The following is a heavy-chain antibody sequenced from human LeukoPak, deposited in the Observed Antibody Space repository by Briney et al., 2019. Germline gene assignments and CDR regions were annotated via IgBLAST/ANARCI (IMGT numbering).Heavy chain of an antibody. CDR3: VKGSSGRYYDDLDY. J-gene: IGHJ4*02. Sequence: PGGSLRLSCSASGYTISSYAMHWGRQAQRQGLAYVSGSSSNGGSTDYTDSVKGRFTISRDNSKNTLYLQMSSLRAEDTAVYYCVKGSSGRYYDDLDYWGQGTLVTVSS. CDR2: SSSNGGST. V-gene: IGHV3-64D*09. CDR1: GYTISSYA. D-gene: IGHD1-26*01.